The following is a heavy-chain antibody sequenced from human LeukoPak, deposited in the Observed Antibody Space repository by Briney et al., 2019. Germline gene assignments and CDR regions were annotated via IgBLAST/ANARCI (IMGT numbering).Heavy chain of an antibody. CDR3: AREPYYDSSGYCLDY. CDR2: ISGSGGST. J-gene: IGHJ4*02. CDR1: GFTFSSYA. V-gene: IGHV3-23*01. Sequence: GGSLRLSCAASGFTFSSYAMSWVRQAPGKGLEWVSAISGSGGSTYYADSVKGRFTISRDNAKNSLYLQMNSLRVEDTAVYYCAREPYYDSSGYCLDYWGQGTLVTVSS. D-gene: IGHD3-22*01.